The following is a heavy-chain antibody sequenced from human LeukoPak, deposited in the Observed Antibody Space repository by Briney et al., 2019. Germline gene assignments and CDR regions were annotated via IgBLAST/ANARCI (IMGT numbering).Heavy chain of an antibody. D-gene: IGHD3-22*01. J-gene: IGHJ4*02. CDR3: ARDAGITMIEYYFDY. CDR1: GYTFTSYY. CDR2: INPSGGST. Sequence: GASVKVSCKASGYTFTSYYMHWVRQAPGQGLEWMGIINPSGGSTSYAQKFQGRVTMTRDTSTSTVYMELSSLRSEDTAVYYCARDAGITMIEYYFDYWGQGTLVTVSS. V-gene: IGHV1-46*01.